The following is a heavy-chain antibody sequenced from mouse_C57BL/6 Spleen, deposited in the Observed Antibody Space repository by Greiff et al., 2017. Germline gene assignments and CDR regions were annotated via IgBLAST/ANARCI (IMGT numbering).Heavy chain of an antibody. Sequence: QVQLKQPGAELVMPGASVKLSCKASGYTFTSYWMHWVKQRPGQGLEWIGEIDPSDSYTNYNQKFKGKSTLTVDKSSSTAYMQLSSLTSEDSAVYYCARGGNYVDYWGQGTTLTVSS. V-gene: IGHV1-69*01. CDR3: ARGGNYVDY. CDR2: IDPSDSYT. J-gene: IGHJ2*01. CDR1: GYTFTSYW.